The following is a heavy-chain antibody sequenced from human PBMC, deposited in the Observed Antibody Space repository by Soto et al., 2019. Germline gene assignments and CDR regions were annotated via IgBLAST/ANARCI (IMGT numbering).Heavy chain of an antibody. CDR1: GYTFTIYG. CDR2: ISPDNGNT. Sequence: ASVKVSCKASGYTFTIYGINWVRQAPGQGLEWMGWISPDNGNTNYAQKLQGRVTMTSDTSTSTAYMELRSLRSDDTAVYYCARALGYSGYAGMDVWGQGTTVTVSS. V-gene: IGHV1-18*01. J-gene: IGHJ6*02. CDR3: ARALGYSGYAGMDV. D-gene: IGHD5-12*01.